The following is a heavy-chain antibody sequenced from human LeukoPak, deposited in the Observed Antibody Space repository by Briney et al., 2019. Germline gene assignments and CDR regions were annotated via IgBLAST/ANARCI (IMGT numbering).Heavy chain of an antibody. CDR3: ASLRERSYYARGFDY. D-gene: IGHD1-26*01. J-gene: IGHJ4*02. V-gene: IGHV4-34*01. CDR2: INHSGST. CDR1: GGSFNTYY. Sequence: PSETLSLTCAVYGGSFNTYYWSWIRQPPGKGLEWIGEINHSGSTNYNPSLKSRVTISVDTSKNQFSLKLSSVTAADTAVYHCASLRERSYYARGFDYWGRGTLVTVSS.